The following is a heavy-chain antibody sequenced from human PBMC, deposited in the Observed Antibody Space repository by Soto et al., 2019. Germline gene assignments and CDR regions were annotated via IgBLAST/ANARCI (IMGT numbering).Heavy chain of an antibody. CDR3: VPSNWFDP. Sequence: PSETLSLTGTASGGSISSYYWSWIRQPPGKGLEWIGSIYYSGSTNYNPSLKSRVTISVDTSKNQFSLKLSSVTAADTAVYYCVPSNWFDPWGQGTLVTVSS. J-gene: IGHJ5*02. V-gene: IGHV4-59*08. CDR1: GGSISSYY. CDR2: IYYSGST.